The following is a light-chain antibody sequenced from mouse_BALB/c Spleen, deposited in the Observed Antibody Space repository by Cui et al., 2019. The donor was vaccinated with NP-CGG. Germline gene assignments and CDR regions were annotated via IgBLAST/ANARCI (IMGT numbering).Light chain of an antibody. J-gene: IGLJ1*01. CDR1: TGAVTTSNY. Sequence: QVVVTQETAITTSPGKTVKLTCRSSTGAVTTSNYANWVQEKPDHLFTGLIGVINNRVPGVPARFSGSLIGDKAALTITGAQTEDEAIYFCALWYSNHWVFGGGTKLTVL. CDR3: ALWYSNHWV. V-gene: IGLV1*01. CDR2: VIN.